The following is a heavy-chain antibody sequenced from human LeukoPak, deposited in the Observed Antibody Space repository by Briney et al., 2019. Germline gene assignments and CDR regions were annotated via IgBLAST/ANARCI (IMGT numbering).Heavy chain of an antibody. CDR1: GGTFSSYA. CDR2: ISVYNGNT. V-gene: IGHV1-18*01. D-gene: IGHD6-13*01. CDR3: AQEGYSRGAFDI. Sequence: ASVKVSCKASGGTFSSYAISWVRQAPGQGLEWMGWISVYNGNTNYAQKLQGRVTMTTDTSTSTAYMELRSLRSDDTAVYYCAQEGYSRGAFDIWGQGTMVTVSS. J-gene: IGHJ3*02.